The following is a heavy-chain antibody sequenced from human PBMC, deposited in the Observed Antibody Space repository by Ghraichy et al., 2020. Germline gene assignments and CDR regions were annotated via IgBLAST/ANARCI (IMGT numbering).Heavy chain of an antibody. CDR1: GFTVSSNY. CDR2: IYSGGST. CDR3: AGEYSSSVGAFDI. J-gene: IGHJ3*02. Sequence: GGSLRLSCAASGFTVSSNYMSWVRQAPGKGLEWVSVIYSGGSTYYADSVKGRFTISRDNSKNTLYLQMNSLRAEDTAVYYCAGEYSSSVGAFDIWGQGTMVTVSS. D-gene: IGHD6-6*01. V-gene: IGHV3-53*01.